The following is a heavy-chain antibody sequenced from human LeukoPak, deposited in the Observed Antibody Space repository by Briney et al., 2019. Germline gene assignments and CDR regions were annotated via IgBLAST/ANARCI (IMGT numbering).Heavy chain of an antibody. CDR2: VYTSGST. CDR1: GASISSGSYY. Sequence: PSQTLSLTCTVSGASISSGSYYWSWIRQPAGKGLEWIGRVYTSGSTNYNPSLKSRVTISVDTSKSQFSLKLTSVTAADTAVYDCASHNGNPPTDFDYWGQGTLVTVSS. D-gene: IGHD1-26*01. J-gene: IGHJ4*02. V-gene: IGHV4-61*02. CDR3: ASHNGNPPTDFDY.